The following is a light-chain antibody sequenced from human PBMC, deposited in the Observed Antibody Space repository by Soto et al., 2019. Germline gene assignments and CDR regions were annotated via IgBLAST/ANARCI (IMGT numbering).Light chain of an antibody. CDR1: QSVSSSY. Sequence: EIVLTQSPGTLSLSPGERATLSCRASQSVSSSYLAWYQQKPGQAPRLLIYGASSRATGIPDRFSGSGSGTDFTLTISRLEPEDIATYYCQQYDNLPTVTFGGGTKVEI. CDR3: QQYDNLPTVT. CDR2: GAS. V-gene: IGKV3-20*01. J-gene: IGKJ4*01.